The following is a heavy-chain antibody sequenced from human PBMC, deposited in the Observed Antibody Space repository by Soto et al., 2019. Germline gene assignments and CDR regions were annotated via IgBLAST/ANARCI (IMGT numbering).Heavy chain of an antibody. CDR2: INHSGST. CDR3: AGPSIAARRGYYYYYGMDV. CDR1: GLSFSCSY. Sequence: PSEILSLTCAFYGLSFSCSYWSWIRQPPGKGLEWIGEINHSGSTNYNPSLKSRVTISVDTSKNQFSLKLSSVTAADTAVHYCAGPSIAARRGYYYYYGMDVWGQGTKVTVSS. J-gene: IGHJ6*02. D-gene: IGHD6-6*01. V-gene: IGHV4-34*01.